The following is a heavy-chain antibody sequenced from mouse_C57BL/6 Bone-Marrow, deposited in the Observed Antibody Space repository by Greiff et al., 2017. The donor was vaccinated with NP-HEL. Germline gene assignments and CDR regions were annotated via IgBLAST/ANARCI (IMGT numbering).Heavy chain of an antibody. CDR2: ISDGGSYT. J-gene: IGHJ2*01. D-gene: IGHD1-1*01. Sequence: EVQVVESGGGLVKPGGSLKLSCAASGFTFSSYAMSWVRQTPEKRLEWVATISDGGSYTYYPDNVKGRFTISRDNAKNNLYLQMSHLKSEDTAMYYCARAQTTVVGYFDYWGQGTTLTVSS. CDR3: ARAQTTVVGYFDY. V-gene: IGHV5-4*01. CDR1: GFTFSSYA.